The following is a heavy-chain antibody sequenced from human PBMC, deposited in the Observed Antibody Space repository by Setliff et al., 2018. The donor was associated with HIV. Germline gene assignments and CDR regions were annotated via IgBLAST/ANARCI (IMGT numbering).Heavy chain of an antibody. CDR1: GGSISSRSFY. D-gene: IGHD3-3*01. CDR2: IYYSGST. J-gene: IGHJ5*02. Sequence: SETLSLTCTVSGGSISSRSFYWGWVRQPPGKSLEWIGIIYYSGSTYYNPSLKSRVTISVDMSKNQFSLRLTSVTAADTAMYYCARHDFWSGYHNWFDPWGQGTLVTVSS. V-gene: IGHV4-39*01. CDR3: ARHDFWSGYHNWFDP.